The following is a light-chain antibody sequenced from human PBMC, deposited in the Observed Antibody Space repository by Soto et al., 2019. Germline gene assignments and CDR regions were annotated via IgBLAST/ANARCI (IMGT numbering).Light chain of an antibody. CDR2: WTS. Sequence: DIVMTQSPDSLAVSLGERATINCKSSQSVLYSSNNKNYVAWYQQRPGQPPKLLIHWTSIRESGVPDRFSGSGSGTDFTLTISSLQAEDVAVYFCQQYYSPPLTFGGGTKVEIK. CDR3: QQYYSPPLT. V-gene: IGKV4-1*01. J-gene: IGKJ4*01. CDR1: QSVLYSSNNKNY.